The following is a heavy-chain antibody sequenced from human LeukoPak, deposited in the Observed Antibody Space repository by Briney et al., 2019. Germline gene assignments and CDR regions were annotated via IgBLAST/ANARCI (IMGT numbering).Heavy chain of an antibody. CDR1: GFTFSSYA. J-gene: IGHJ4*02. CDR2: ISGSGGGT. D-gene: IGHD6-19*01. CDR3: AKHSGWTYYFDY. V-gene: IGHV3-23*01. Sequence: GGSLRLSCAASGFTFSSYAMSWVRQAPGKGLEWVSAISGSGGGTYYADSVKGRFTISRDNSKNTLYLQMNSLRAEDTAVYYCAKHSGWTYYFDYWGQGTLVTVSS.